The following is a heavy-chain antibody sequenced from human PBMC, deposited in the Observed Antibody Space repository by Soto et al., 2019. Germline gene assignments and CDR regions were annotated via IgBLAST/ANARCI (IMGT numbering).Heavy chain of an antibody. Sequence: QVQLQESGPGLVKPSQTLSLTCTVSGGSISSGGYYWSWIRQHPGKGLEWIGYIYYSGSTYYNPSPKGRFTLSEATSKNQSSLKLGSVTAADTAVYYCARYPMGRDGYNSLGFDYWGKGTLVTVS. CDR2: IYYSGST. CDR3: ARYPMGRDGYNSLGFDY. CDR1: GGSISSGGYY. J-gene: IGHJ4*02. V-gene: IGHV4-31*03. D-gene: IGHD5-12*01.